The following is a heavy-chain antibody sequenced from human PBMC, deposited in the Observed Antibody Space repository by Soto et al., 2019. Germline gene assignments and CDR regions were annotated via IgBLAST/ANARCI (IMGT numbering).Heavy chain of an antibody. CDR2: FSNSASPI. D-gene: IGHD2-21*01. CDR1: GFTFDDYY. Sequence: QVQLVESGGGLVKPGGSLRLSCAASGFTFDDYYVNWVRQAPGKGLEWISYFSNSASPIYYADSVKGRFNVSRDTAKNSVYLQMNSLGAADTAVYYCARERPYCGSAGCSPWLDPWGQGTLVTVSS. CDR3: ARERPYCGSAGCSPWLDP. V-gene: IGHV3-11*01. J-gene: IGHJ5*02.